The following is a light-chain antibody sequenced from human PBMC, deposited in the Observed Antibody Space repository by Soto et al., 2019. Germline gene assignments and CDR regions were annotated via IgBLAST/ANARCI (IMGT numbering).Light chain of an antibody. V-gene: IGKV1-39*01. CDR1: QTINSW. J-gene: IGKJ1*01. CDR3: QQTYSTSWT. Sequence: DIQMTQSPSTLSASVGDRVTITCRASQTINSWLAWYQQKPGNAPKLLIYAASSLQSGVPSRFSGSGSGTDFTLTVSSLQPEDFATYYCQQTYSTSWTFGQGTKVDI. CDR2: AAS.